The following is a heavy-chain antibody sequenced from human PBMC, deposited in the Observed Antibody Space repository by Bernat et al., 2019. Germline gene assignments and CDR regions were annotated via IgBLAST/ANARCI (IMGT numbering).Heavy chain of an antibody. CDR1: GYSFTSYW. CDR2: IDPSDSYA. J-gene: IGHJ4*02. D-gene: IGHD5-12*01. CDR3: ARPRDSGYDWYYFDY. Sequence: EVQLVQSGAEVKKPGESLRISCKGSGYSFTSYWISWVRQMPGKGLEWMGRIDPSDSYANYSPSFPGHVTISADKSISTAYLQWSSLKASDTAMYYCARPRDSGYDWYYFDYWGQGTLVTVSS. V-gene: IGHV5-10-1*03.